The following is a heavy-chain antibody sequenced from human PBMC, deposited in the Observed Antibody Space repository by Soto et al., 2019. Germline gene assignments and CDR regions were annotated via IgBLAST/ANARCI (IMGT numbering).Heavy chain of an antibody. CDR2: IYYSGST. V-gene: IGHV4-31*03. CDR3: ARSVFP. J-gene: IGHJ5*02. CDR1: GGAISRGGYY. Sequence: QVQLQESGPGLVKPSQTLSLTCTVSGGAISRGGYYWTWLRHHPGKGLEWIGYIYYSGSTYYNPSLQSRVTISVDTSKNQFSLKLSSVTAADTAVYYCARSVFPWGQGTLVTVSS.